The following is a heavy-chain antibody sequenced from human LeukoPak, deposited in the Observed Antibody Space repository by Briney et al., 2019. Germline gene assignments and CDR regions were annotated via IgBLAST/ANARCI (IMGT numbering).Heavy chain of an antibody. J-gene: IGHJ3*02. V-gene: IGHV3-23*01. CDR1: GFTFSSYA. D-gene: IGHD3-22*01. Sequence: GGSLRLSCAASGFTFSSYAMSWVRQAPGKGLEWVSAISGSGGSTYYADSVKGRFTISRDNSKNTLYLQMNSVRAEDTAVYYCAKGGSGYYLVTAFDIWGQGTMVTVSS. CDR3: AKGGSGYYLVTAFDI. CDR2: ISGSGGST.